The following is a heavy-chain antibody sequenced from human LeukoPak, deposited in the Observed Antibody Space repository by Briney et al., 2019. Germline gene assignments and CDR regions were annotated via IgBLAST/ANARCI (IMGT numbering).Heavy chain of an antibody. CDR1: GLTFSIYS. CDR3: ARDGSPRTHYYYYYYMDV. J-gene: IGHJ6*03. CDR2: ISSSSNYI. D-gene: IGHD1-14*01. V-gene: IGHV3-21*01. Sequence: KPGGSLRLSCAASGLTFSIYSMNWVRQAPGKGLEGVSSISSSSNYIYYADSVKGRFTISRDNAKNSLYLQMNSLRAEDTAVYYCARDGSPRTHYYYYYYMDVWGKGTTVTVSS.